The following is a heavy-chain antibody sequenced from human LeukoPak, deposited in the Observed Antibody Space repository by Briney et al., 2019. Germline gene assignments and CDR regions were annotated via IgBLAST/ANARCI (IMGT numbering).Heavy chain of an antibody. J-gene: IGHJ4*02. CDR2: MNPNSGNT. Sequence: ASVKVSCKASGYTFTSYDINWVRQATGQGLEWMGWMNPNSGNTGYAQKFQGRVSLTRDTSLNTAYMELSSLRSEDTAVYYCARGPYYDYSGYHLSTDYWGQGTLVTVFS. V-gene: IGHV1-8*01. CDR3: ARGPYYDYSGYHLSTDY. CDR1: GYTFTSYD. D-gene: IGHD3-22*01.